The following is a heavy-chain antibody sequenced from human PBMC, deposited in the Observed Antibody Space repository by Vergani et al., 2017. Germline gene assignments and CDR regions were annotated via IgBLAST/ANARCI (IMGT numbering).Heavy chain of an antibody. Sequence: QVQLQESGPGLVKPSQTLSLTCTVSGGSISSYYWSWIRQPPGKGLEWIGRIYTSGSTNYNPSLKSRVTISVDTSKNQFSLKLSSVTAADTAVYYCARALPLYDSSGYWSDDAFDIWGQGTMVTVSS. CDR3: ARALPLYDSSGYWSDDAFDI. J-gene: IGHJ3*02. CDR1: GGSISSYY. CDR2: IYTSGST. V-gene: IGHV4-4*08. D-gene: IGHD3-22*01.